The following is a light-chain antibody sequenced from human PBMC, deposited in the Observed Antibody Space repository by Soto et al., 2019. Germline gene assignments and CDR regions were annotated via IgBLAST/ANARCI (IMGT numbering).Light chain of an antibody. CDR3: QQYKNWPIT. Sequence: IVMTQSPATLSVSPGERAPPSCMASQSVSSNVAWSQQNPGQAHRLLREGASTRATGIPARFRGSGYGTEFTLTSSSLQSEDLEVYYCQQYKNWPITFGQGTRLEIK. CDR1: QSVSSN. CDR2: GAS. J-gene: IGKJ5*01. V-gene: IGKV3D-15*01.